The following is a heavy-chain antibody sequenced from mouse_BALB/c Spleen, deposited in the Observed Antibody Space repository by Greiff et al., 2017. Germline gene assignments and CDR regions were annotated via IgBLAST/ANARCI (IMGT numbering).Heavy chain of an antibody. V-gene: IGHV7-3*02. Sequence: EVQRVESGGGLVQPGGSLRLSCATSGFTFIDYYMTWVRQSPGKALDWLGFIRNKANGYTTEYSASGRGRFTITRDNSQNILYLQMNTLRAEDSATYYCARGYYGYNWFAYWGQGTLVTVSA. D-gene: IGHD1-2*01. CDR3: ARGYYGYNWFAY. J-gene: IGHJ3*01. CDR1: GFTFIDYY. CDR2: IRNKANGYTT.